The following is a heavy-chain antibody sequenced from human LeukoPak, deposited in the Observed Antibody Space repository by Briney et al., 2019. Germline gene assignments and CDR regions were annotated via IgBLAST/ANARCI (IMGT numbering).Heavy chain of an antibody. J-gene: IGHJ4*02. CDR3: ARAGPYQLPPRPVDY. CDR1: GFTFSSYW. CDR2: INQDGSGE. V-gene: IGHV3-7*01. D-gene: IGHD2-2*01. Sequence: PGGSLRLSCAASGFTFSSYWMSWVRQAPGKRLEWVANINQDGSGEYYVDSVKGRFTISRDNAKNSLYLQMNSLRAEDTAVYYCARAGPYQLPPRPVDYWGQGTLVTVSS.